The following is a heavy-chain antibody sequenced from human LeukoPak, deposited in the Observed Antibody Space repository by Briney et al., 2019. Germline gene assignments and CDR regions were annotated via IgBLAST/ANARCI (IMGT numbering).Heavy chain of an antibody. V-gene: IGHV1-46*01. CDR1: GYTFTSYY. J-gene: IGHJ4*02. CDR2: INPSGGST. D-gene: IGHD6-13*01. CDR3: ASSSSSIYFDY. Sequence: ASVKVSCKASGYTFTSYYMHWVRQAPGQGLEWMGIINPSGGSTSYAQKFQGRVTTTRDTSTSTVYMELSSLRSEDTAVYYCASSSSSIYFDYWGQGTLVTVSS.